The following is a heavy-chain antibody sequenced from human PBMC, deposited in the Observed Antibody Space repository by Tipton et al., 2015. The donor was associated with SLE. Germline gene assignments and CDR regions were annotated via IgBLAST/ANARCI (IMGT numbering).Heavy chain of an antibody. CDR1: GGSLSGHY. CDR2: INNSGST. Sequence: TLSLTCAVYGGSLSGHYWSWIRQAPGKGPEWIGEINNSGSTKYTPSLKSRVTISVDTSKNQFSLKLSSVTAADTAVYYCARYLVGAKGDAFDIWGQGTMVTVSS. V-gene: IGHV4-34*01. CDR3: ARYLVGAKGDAFDI. J-gene: IGHJ3*02. D-gene: IGHD1-26*01.